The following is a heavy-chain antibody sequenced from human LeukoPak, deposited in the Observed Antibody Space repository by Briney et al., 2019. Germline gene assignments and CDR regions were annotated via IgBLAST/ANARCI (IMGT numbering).Heavy chain of an antibody. J-gene: IGHJ5*02. CDR2: INPNSGGT. CDR3: ARSFVAALYNWFDP. Sequence: GASVKVSCKASGYTFTGYYMHWVRQAPGQGLEWMGWINPNSGGTNYAQKFQGRVTMTRDTSISTAYMELSRLRSDDTAVYYCARSFVAALYNWFDPWGQGTLVTVSS. D-gene: IGHD6-6*01. V-gene: IGHV1-2*02. CDR1: GYTFTGYY.